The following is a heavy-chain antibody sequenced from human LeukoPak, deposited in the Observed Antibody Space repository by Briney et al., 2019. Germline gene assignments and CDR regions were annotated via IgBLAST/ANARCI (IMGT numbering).Heavy chain of an antibody. J-gene: IGHJ4*02. D-gene: IGHD3-10*01. CDR1: GYTLTGYY. CDR2: INPNSGGT. Sequence: GASVKVSCKASGYTLTGYYMHWVRQAPGQGLEWMGWINPNSGGTNYAQKFQGRVTMTRDTSISTAYMELSRLRSDDTAVYYCARDGVRLLWFGELLSPPDYWGQGTLVTVSS. CDR3: ARDGVRLLWFGELLSPPDY. V-gene: IGHV1-2*02.